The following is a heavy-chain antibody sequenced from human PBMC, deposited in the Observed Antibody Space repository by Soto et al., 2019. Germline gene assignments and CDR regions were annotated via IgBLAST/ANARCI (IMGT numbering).Heavy chain of an antibody. CDR3: ARDPNGTTDFDY. CDR1: GYTFTSYG. V-gene: IGHV1-18*01. D-gene: IGHD2-8*01. Sequence: ASMKVSCKASGYTFTSYGVSWVRQAPGQGLEWMGWISAYNGDTNYAQKFQGRVTMTTDTSRTTAYMELRSLRSDDTAVYYCARDPNGTTDFDYWGLGNLVTVSS. CDR2: ISAYNGDT. J-gene: IGHJ4*02.